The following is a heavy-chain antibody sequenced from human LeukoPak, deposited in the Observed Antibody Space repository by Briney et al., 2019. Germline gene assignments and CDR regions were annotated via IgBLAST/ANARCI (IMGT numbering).Heavy chain of an antibody. CDR1: GDSISSYY. J-gene: IGHJ4*02. V-gene: IGHV4-38-2*02. CDR3: ARDSALGQAVMFDY. D-gene: IGHD6-19*01. Sequence: SETLSLTCTVSGDSISSYYWSWIRQPPGKGLEWTGSIDHSGSTYYNPSLKSRITISVDTSKNQFSLKLSSVTATDTAMYYCARDSALGQAVMFDYWGQGALVTVSS. CDR2: IDHSGST.